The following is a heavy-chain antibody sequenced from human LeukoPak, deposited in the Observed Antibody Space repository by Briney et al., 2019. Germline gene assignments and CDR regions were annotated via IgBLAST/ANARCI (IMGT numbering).Heavy chain of an antibody. V-gene: IGHV3-7*01. CDR1: GFAFCNYW. CDR2: IKQDGSET. J-gene: IGHJ4*02. Sequence: PGEPLRLSCAASGFAFCNYWMNWVRQAPGKGLEGVANIKQDGSETNYVVSGKGRFTISRDNARNSSYLQMNSLRAADPALYYCGSTNSFSYWGQGTLVTVSS. D-gene: IGHD2-2*01. CDR3: GSTNSFSY.